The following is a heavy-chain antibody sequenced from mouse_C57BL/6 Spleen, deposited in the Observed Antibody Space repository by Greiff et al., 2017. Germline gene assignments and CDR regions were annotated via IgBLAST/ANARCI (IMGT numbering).Heavy chain of an antibody. CDR3: ARIETAQGAMDY. CDR1: GFSLSTSGMG. J-gene: IGHJ4*01. CDR2: IYWDDDK. Sequence: QVTLKVCGPGILQSSQTLSLTCSFSGFSLSTSGMGVSWIRQPSGKGLEWLAHIYWDDDKRYNPSLKSRLTISKDTSRNQVFLKITSVDTADTATYYCARIETAQGAMDYWGQGTSVTVSS. D-gene: IGHD3-2*02. V-gene: IGHV8-12*01.